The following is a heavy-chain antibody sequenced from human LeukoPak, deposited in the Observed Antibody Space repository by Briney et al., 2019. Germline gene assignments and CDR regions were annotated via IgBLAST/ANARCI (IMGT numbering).Heavy chain of an antibody. CDR2: INHSGST. J-gene: IGHJ6*03. V-gene: IGHV4-34*01. CDR3: ARGRRYYYYYYMDV. Sequence: SETLSLTCAVYGGSFSGYYWSWIRQPPGKGLEWIGEINHSGSTNYNPSLKSRVTISVDTSKNQFSLKLSSVTAADTAVYYCARGRRYYYYYYMDVWGKGTTVTVSS. D-gene: IGHD1-14*01. CDR1: GGSFSGYY.